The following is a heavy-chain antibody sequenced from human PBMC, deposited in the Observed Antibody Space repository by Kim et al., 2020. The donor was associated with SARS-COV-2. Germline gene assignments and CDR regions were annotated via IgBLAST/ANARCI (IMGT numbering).Heavy chain of an antibody. CDR2: MNPNSGNT. V-gene: IGHV1-8*01. J-gene: IGHJ5*02. CDR3: ARSFRRGWDFWSGYYTGMAAWFDP. CDR1: GYTFTSYD. D-gene: IGHD3-3*01. Sequence: ASVKVSCKASGYTFTSYDINWVRQATGQGLEWMGWMNPNSGNTGYAQKFQGRVTMTRNTSISTAYMELSSLRSEDTAVYYCARSFRRGWDFWSGYYTGMAAWFDPWGQGTLVTVSS.